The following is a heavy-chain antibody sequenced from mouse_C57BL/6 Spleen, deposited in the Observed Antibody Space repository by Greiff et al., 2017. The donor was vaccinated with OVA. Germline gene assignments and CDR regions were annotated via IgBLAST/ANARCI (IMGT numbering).Heavy chain of an antibody. J-gene: IGHJ1*03. CDR1: GYTFTSYW. CDR3: AGYFDV. CDR2: IYPGSGST. Sequence: QFQLHHPGAELVKPGASVKMSCKASGYTFTSYWITWVKQRPGQGLEWIGDIYPGSGSTNYNEKFKSKATLTVDTSSSTAYMQLSSLTSEDSAVYYCAGYFDVWGTGTTVTVSS. V-gene: IGHV1-55*01.